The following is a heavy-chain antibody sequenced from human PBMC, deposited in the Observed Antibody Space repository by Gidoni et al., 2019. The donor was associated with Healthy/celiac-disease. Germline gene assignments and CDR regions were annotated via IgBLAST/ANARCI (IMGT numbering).Heavy chain of an antibody. CDR2: IKQDGSEK. Sequence: EVQLVESGGGLVQPGGSLRLSCAASGFTFSSYWRSWVRQAPGKGLEWVANIKQDGSEKYYVDSVKGRFTISRDNAKNSLYLQMNSLRAEDTAVYYCARGWYSSSLNVYYFDYWGQGTLVTVSS. D-gene: IGHD6-6*01. CDR1: GFTFSSYW. CDR3: ARGWYSSSLNVYYFDY. J-gene: IGHJ4*02. V-gene: IGHV3-7*01.